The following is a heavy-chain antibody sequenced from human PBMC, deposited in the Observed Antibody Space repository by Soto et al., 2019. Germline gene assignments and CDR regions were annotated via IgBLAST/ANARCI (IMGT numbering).Heavy chain of an antibody. Sequence: GASVKVSCKASGYSFTSYYMHWVRQAPGQGLEWMGIIDPSGGSTSYAQKFQGRVTMTRDTSTSTVYMELSSLRSEDTAVYYCARLPITIGKFYFDYWGQGTLVTRLL. V-gene: IGHV1-46*01. CDR1: GYSFTSYY. J-gene: IGHJ4*02. CDR3: ARLPITIGKFYFDY. CDR2: IDPSGGST. D-gene: IGHD3-9*01.